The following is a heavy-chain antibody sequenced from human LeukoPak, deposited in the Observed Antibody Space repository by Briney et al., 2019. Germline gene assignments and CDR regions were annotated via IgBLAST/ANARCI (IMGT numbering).Heavy chain of an antibody. V-gene: IGHV4-59*01. Sequence: SETLSLTCTVSGGSISSYYWNWIRQPPGKGLEWIGYIYYSGSTNYNPSLKSRVTISVDTSKNQFSLKLSSVTAADTAVYYCAKGSSGYYYYYMDVWDKGTTVTVSS. D-gene: IGHD1-26*01. CDR3: AKGSSGYYYYYMDV. CDR2: IYYSGST. CDR1: GGSISSYY. J-gene: IGHJ6*03.